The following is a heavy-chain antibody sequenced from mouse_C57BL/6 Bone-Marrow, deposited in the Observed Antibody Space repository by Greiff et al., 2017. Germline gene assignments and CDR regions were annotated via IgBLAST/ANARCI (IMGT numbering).Heavy chain of an antibody. Sequence: EVQLQQSGAELVRPGASVKLSCTASGFNIKDDYMHWVKQRPEQGLEWIGWIDPENGDTEYASKFQGKATITAETSSNTAYLQLSSLTSEDTAVYYCTTGYDWFAYWGQGTLVTVSA. CDR2: IDPENGDT. CDR1: GFNIKDDY. J-gene: IGHJ3*01. CDR3: TTGYDWFAY. D-gene: IGHD2-3*01. V-gene: IGHV14-4*01.